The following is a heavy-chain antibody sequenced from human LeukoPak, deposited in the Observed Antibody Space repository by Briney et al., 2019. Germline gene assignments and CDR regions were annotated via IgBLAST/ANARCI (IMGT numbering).Heavy chain of an antibody. CDR2: INWNGGRT. CDR1: GFTFDDYV. Sequence: GGSLRLSCAASGFTFDDYVMSWVRHAPGKGLEWGSGINWNGGRTVYADSVKGRLTISRDNAKNSLYLQMNSLRAEDTALYYCARVARYQLLLGDAFDIWGQGTMVTVSS. V-gene: IGHV3-20*04. J-gene: IGHJ3*02. D-gene: IGHD2-2*01. CDR3: ARVARYQLLLGDAFDI.